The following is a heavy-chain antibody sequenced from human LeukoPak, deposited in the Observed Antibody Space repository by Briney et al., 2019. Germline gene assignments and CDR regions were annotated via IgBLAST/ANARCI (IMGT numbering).Heavy chain of an antibody. V-gene: IGHV4-39*01. J-gene: IGHJ2*01. D-gene: IGHD3-9*01. CDR3: ARSRLGDWLLQSWYFDL. Sequence: SETLSLTCTVSGGSISSSSYYWGWIRQPPGKGLEWIGSIYYSGSTYYNPSLKSRVTISVDTSKNQFSLKLSSVTAADTAVYYCARSRLGDWLLQSWYFDLWGRGTLVTVSS. CDR1: GGSISSSSYY. CDR2: IYYSGST.